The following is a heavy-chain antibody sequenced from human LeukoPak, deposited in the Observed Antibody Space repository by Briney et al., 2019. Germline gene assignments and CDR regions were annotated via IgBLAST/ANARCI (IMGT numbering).Heavy chain of an antibody. CDR3: VIIDWSLIR. D-gene: IGHD3-9*01. CDR1: GFTFRRDR. J-gene: IGHJ4*02. CDR2: IKKDGSKN. V-gene: IGHV3-7*05. Sequence: GGSLRLSCVGSGFTFRRDRMSWVRQAPGKGLEWVANIKKDGSKNQYVDSVKGPFTICRENAKNSLYLQMISLRAEDTAMYYCVIIDWSLIRWGQGTLVTVSS.